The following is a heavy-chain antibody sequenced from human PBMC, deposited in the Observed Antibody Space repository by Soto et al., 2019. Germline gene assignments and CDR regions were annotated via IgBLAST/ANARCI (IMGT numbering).Heavy chain of an antibody. J-gene: IGHJ3*02. Sequence: EVQLLESGGGLVQPGGSLRLSCAASGFTISSYAMSWVRQAPGKGLEWVSAISGSGGSTYYADSVKGRFTISRDNSKNTLYLQMNSLRAEDTAVYYCANSPFVVVPAATGGGAFDIWGQGTMVTVSS. CDR2: ISGSGGST. D-gene: IGHD2-2*01. CDR1: GFTISSYA. CDR3: ANSPFVVVPAATGGGAFDI. V-gene: IGHV3-23*01.